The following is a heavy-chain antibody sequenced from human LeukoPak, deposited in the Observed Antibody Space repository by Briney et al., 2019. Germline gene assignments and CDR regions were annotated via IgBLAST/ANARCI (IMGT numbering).Heavy chain of an antibody. CDR1: GITFNSYG. CDR3: CGDFDY. CDR2: IRYDGSNE. J-gene: IGHJ4*02. V-gene: IGHV3-30*02. D-gene: IGHD2-21*01. Sequence: QPGGSLRLSCAASGITFNSYGMHWVRQAPDKGLEWVAFIRYDGSNEYYADSVKGRFTISRDNSRNTLYLQMNSLRGEDTAVYYCCGDFDYWGQGTLFTVSS.